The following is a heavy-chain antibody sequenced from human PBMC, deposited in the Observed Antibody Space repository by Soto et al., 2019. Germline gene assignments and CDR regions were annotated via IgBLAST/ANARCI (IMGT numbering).Heavy chain of an antibody. V-gene: IGHV1-69*13. CDR2: IIPIFGTA. D-gene: IGHD3-10*01. CDR3: ARDPVMVRGGSSYYYYYGMDV. Sequence: ASVKVSCKASGGTFSSYAISWVRQAPGQGLEWMGGIIPIFGTANYAQKFQGRVTITADESTSKAYMGLSSLRSEDTAVYYCARDPVMVRGGSSYYYYYGMDVWGQGTTVTVSS. CDR1: GGTFSSYA. J-gene: IGHJ6*02.